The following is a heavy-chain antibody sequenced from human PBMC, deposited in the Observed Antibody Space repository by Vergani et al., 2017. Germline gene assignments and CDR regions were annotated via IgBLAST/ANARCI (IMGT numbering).Heavy chain of an antibody. CDR3: ATILLRPYSGSWYGGDY. Sequence: QVQLVQSGAEVKKPGASVKVSCKVSGYTLTELSMHWVRQAPGKGLAWMGGFDPEDGETIYAQKFQGRVTITEDTPTDTAYMELSSLRSEDTAVYYCATILLRPYSGSWYGGDYWGQGTRVTVSS. CDR2: FDPEDGET. V-gene: IGHV1-24*01. D-gene: IGHD6-13*01. CDR1: GYTLTELS. J-gene: IGHJ4*02.